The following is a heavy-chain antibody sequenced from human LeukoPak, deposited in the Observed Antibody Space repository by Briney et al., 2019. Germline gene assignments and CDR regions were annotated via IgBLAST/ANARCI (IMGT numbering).Heavy chain of an antibody. CDR2: IDTSNGGT. CDR3: ARAPSGSYPD. D-gene: IGHD1-26*01. V-gene: IGHV1-2*02. CDR1: GYTFTGYY. Sequence: ASVKVSCKASGYTFTGYYIHWVRQAPGQGLEWMGWIDTSNGGTNYAQKFQGRVTMTRDTSITTAYMELTRLRFDDTAVYYCARAPSGSYPDWGQGTLVTVSP. J-gene: IGHJ4*02.